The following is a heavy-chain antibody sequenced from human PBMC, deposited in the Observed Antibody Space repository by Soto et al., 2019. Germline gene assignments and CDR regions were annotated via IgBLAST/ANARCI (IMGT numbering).Heavy chain of an antibody. CDR3: ARRVYCSGGSCYSYNWFDP. Sequence: PSETLSLTCTFSVGSVISGSYYWSWIRQPPGKGLEWIGYIYYSGSTYYNPSLKSRVTISVDTSKNQFSLKLSSVTAADTAVYYCARRVYCSGGSCYSYNWFDPWGQGTLVTVSS. D-gene: IGHD2-15*01. V-gene: IGHV4-39*01. CDR2: IYYSGST. J-gene: IGHJ5*02. CDR1: VGSVISGSYY.